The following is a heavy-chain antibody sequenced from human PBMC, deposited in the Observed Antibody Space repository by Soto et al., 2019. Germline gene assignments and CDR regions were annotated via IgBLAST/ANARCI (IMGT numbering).Heavy chain of an antibody. V-gene: IGHV4-30-2*01. D-gene: IGHD4-4*01. CDR2: IYQSGST. CDR3: ATQSYSNSGAYYYYAMDV. J-gene: IGHJ6*02. Sequence: SETLSLTCAVSGGSISSGGYSWSWIRQPPGKGLEWIGYIYQSGSTYYNPSLKSRVTISVDRSRNQFSLKLSSVTAADTAVYFCATQSYSNSGAYYYYAMDVWGRGTTVTVSS. CDR1: GGSISSGGYS.